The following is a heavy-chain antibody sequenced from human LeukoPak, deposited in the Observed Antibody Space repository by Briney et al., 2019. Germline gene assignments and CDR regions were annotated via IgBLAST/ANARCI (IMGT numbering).Heavy chain of an antibody. CDR3: ARVAIVVVPAAIWFDP. V-gene: IGHV4-30-2*01. Sequence: SETLSLTCTVSGGSISSGGYYWSWIRQPPGKGLEWIGYIYHSGSTYYNPSLKSRVTISVDRSKNQFSLKLSSVTAADTAVYYCARVAIVVVPAAIWFDPWGQGTLVTVSS. J-gene: IGHJ5*02. D-gene: IGHD2-2*02. CDR2: IYHSGST. CDR1: GGSISSGGYY.